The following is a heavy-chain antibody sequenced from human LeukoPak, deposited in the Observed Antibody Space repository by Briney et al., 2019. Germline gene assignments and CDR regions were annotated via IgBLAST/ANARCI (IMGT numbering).Heavy chain of an antibody. D-gene: IGHD3-10*01. CDR2: ISAYNGNT. CDR1: GYTFTSYG. J-gene: IGHJ4*02. Sequence: ASVKVSCKASGYTFTSYGISWVRQAPGQGLEWMGWISAYNGNTNYAQKLQGRVTMTTDTSTSTAYMELRSLRSDDTAVYYCARDHSSAYYYGSESYYNLDYWGQGTLVTVSS. CDR3: ARDHSSAYYYGSESYYNLDY. V-gene: IGHV1-18*01.